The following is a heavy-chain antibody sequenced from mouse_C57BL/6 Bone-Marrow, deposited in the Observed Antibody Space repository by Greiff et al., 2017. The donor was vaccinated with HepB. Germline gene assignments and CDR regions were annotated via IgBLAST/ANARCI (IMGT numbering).Heavy chain of an antibody. D-gene: IGHD1-1*01. Sequence: VQLQQSGAELVRPGASVKLSCTASGFNIKDDYMHWVKQRPEQGLEWIGWIDPENGDTEYASKFQGKATITADTSSNTAYLQLSSLTSEDTAVYYCTRGLLRGSRGQGTTLTVSS. J-gene: IGHJ2*01. V-gene: IGHV14-4*01. CDR2: IDPENGDT. CDR1: GFNIKDDY. CDR3: TRGLLRGS.